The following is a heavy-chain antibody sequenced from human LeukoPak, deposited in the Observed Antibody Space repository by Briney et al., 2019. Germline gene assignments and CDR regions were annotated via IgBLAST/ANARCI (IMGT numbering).Heavy chain of an antibody. CDR2: IYSGGDT. CDR3: ATPSPGGAAAGLFDY. V-gene: IGHV3-53*04. Sequence: GGSLRLSCAASGFTVSSSHMTWVRQAVGKGLEWVSFIYSGGDTSYADSVEGRFTISRHNSKNTLYLQMNSLRVEDTAVYYCATPSPGGAAAGLFDYWGQGTLVTVSS. D-gene: IGHD6-13*01. CDR1: GFTVSSSH. J-gene: IGHJ4*02.